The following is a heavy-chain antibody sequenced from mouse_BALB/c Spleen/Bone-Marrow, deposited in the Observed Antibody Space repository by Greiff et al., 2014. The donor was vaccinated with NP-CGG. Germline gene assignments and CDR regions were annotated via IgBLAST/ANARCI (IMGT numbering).Heavy chain of an antibody. D-gene: IGHD2-1*01. CDR2: IDPENGDT. V-gene: IGHV14-4*02. CDR3: NGNYYAMDY. Sequence: VQLKESGAGLVRSGASVKLSCTASGFNIKDYYMHWVKQRPEQGLEWIGWIDPENGDTEYAPKFQGKATMTADTSSNTAYPQLSSLTSEDTAVYYCNGNYYAMDYWGQGTSVTVSS. CDR1: GFNIKDYY. J-gene: IGHJ4*01.